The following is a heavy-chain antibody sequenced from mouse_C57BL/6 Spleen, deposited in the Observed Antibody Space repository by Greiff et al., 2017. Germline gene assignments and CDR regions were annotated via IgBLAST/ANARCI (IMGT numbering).Heavy chain of an antibody. CDR2: INPNNGGT. D-gene: IGHD1-1*01. CDR3: ARRGITTVVGV. CDR1: GYTFTDYY. J-gene: IGHJ1*03. V-gene: IGHV1-26*01. Sequence: EVQLQQSGPELVKPGASVKISCKASGYTFTDYYMNWVKQSHGKSLEWIGDINPNNGGTSYNQKFKGKATLTVDKSSSTAYMELRSLTSEDSAVYYCARRGITTVVGVWGTGTTVTVSS.